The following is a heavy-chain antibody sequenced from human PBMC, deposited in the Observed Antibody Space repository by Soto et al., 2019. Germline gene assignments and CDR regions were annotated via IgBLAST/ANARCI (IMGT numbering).Heavy chain of an antibody. Sequence: SETLSLTCTVSGDSISSYYWSWIRQPPGKGLEWIGYIYYSGSTNYNPSLKSRVTISIDTSKNQFSLKLSSVTAADTAVYYCARSNGDYGDYWSQGILVTVSS. CDR3: ARSNGDYGDY. J-gene: IGHJ4*02. V-gene: IGHV4-59*01. CDR1: GDSISSYY. D-gene: IGHD4-17*01. CDR2: IYYSGST.